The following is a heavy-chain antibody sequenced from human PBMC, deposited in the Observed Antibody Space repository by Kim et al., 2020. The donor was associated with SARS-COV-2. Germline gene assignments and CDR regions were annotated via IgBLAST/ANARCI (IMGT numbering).Heavy chain of an antibody. CDR2: ISWNSGSI. D-gene: IGHD6-19*01. Sequence: GGSLRLSCAASGFTFDDYAMHWVRQAPGKGLEWVSGISWNSGSIGYADSVKGRFTISRDNAKNSLYLQMNSLRAEDTALYYCAKDIGYSSGGIGYWGQGTLVTVSS. CDR3: AKDIGYSSGGIGY. J-gene: IGHJ4*02. CDR1: GFTFDDYA. V-gene: IGHV3-9*01.